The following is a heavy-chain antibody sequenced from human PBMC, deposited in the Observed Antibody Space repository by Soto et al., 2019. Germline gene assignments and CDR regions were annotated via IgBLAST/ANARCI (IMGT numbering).Heavy chain of an antibody. CDR3: AIYDSSGSRGFQH. CDR1: GGSISSGGYY. CDR2: IYYSGST. D-gene: IGHD3-22*01. V-gene: IGHV4-31*03. J-gene: IGHJ1*01. Sequence: SETLCLTCTVSGGSISSGGYYWSWIRQHPGKGLEWIGYIYYSGSTYYNPSLKSRVTISVDTSKNQFSLKLSSVTAADTAVYYCAIYDSSGSRGFQHWGQGTMVTVSS.